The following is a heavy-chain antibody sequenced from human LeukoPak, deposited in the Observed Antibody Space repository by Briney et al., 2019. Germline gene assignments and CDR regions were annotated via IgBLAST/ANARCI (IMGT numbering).Heavy chain of an antibody. J-gene: IGHJ4*02. CDR3: ARRRDCSGGSCYRFDY. CDR1: GGSISSGGYY. D-gene: IGHD2-15*01. CDR2: IHYSGST. V-gene: IGHV4-31*03. Sequence: SQTLSLTCSVSGGSISSGGYYWSWIRQHPGRGLEWIGYIHYSGSTFNNPSLKSRVTISVDTSKNQFSLRLSSVTAADTAVYYCARRRDCSGGSCYRFDYWGQGTLVTVSS.